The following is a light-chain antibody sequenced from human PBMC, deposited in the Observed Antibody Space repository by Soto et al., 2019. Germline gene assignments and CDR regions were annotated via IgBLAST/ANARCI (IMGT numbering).Light chain of an antibody. CDR3: QQYYNWPPLT. J-gene: IGKJ4*01. Sequence: MKQSAATLSVSPLERATLSCRASQSVGSNLAWYQQKPGQAPRLLIYAASTRATGIPARFSGSGSGTEFTLTISSLQSEDFAVYYCQQYYNWPPLTFGGGTKVDIK. CDR1: QSVGSN. V-gene: IGKV3-15*01. CDR2: AAS.